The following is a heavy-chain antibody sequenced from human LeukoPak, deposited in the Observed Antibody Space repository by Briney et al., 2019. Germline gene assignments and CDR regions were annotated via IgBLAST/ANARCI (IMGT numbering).Heavy chain of an antibody. CDR2: IYYSGTT. CDR3: ARHERDASLDHALDI. D-gene: IGHD5-24*01. CDR1: GGPISSYY. V-gene: IGHV4-59*08. Sequence: SETLSLTCAVSGGPISSYYWSWIRQAPGKGLEWIGYIYYSGTTSYNPSLKSRVTILVDTSKNQFSLKLSSVTAADTAVYYCARHERDASLDHALDIWGQGTMVTVSS. J-gene: IGHJ3*02.